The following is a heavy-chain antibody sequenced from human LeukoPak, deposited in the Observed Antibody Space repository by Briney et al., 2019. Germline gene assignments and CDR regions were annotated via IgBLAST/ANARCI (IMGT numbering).Heavy chain of an antibody. J-gene: IGHJ4*02. CDR3: ARVPDFIARPCDS. Sequence: SETLSLTCAVYGGSFSGNYWTLIRQTPGRGLEWIGESSPSGDITGYNPSLKGRATISVDSSKKQFSLRLTSVTAADTGVYYCARVPDFIARPCDSWGPGTLV. CDR2: SSPSGDIT. V-gene: IGHV4-34*01. D-gene: IGHD2-21*01. CDR1: GGSFSGNY.